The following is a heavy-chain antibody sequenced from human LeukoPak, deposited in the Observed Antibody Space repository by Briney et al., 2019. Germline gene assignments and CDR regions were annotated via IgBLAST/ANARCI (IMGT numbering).Heavy chain of an antibody. J-gene: IGHJ4*02. Sequence: GGSLRLSCAASGFTFSSYTMHWVRQAPGKGLEFVSAISSNGGTTYYADSVKGRFTISRDNSKNTLYLQMSSLRGEDTAVYYCVKDQSSGWRHFDYWGQGTRVTVSS. CDR3: VKDQSSGWRHFDY. V-gene: IGHV3-64D*06. CDR1: GFTFSSYT. CDR2: ISSNGGTT. D-gene: IGHD6-19*01.